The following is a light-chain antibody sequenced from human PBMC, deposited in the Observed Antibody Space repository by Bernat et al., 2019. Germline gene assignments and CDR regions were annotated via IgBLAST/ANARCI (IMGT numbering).Light chain of an antibody. J-gene: IGLJ2*01. CDR2: SDN. Sequence: QSVLTQPPSASGTPGQRVIISCSGSSANIGSNIVNWYQQLPGMAPKLLIHSDNQRPSGVPERFSGSKSGTSASLAISGLQSEDEADYSCAAWDDNLSAVVFGGGTKLTVL. V-gene: IGLV1-44*01. CDR1: SANIGSNI. CDR3: AAWDDNLSAVV.